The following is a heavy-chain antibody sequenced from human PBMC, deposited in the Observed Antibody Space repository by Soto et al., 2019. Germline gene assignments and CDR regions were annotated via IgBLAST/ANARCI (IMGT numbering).Heavy chain of an antibody. Sequence: ASVKVSCKASGYTFTSYAMHWVRQAPGQRLEWMGWINAGNGNTKYSRKFQGRVTITRGTSASTAYMELSSLRSEDTAVYYCARESHSSGYLNWFDPWGQGTLVTVSS. CDR2: INAGNGNT. D-gene: IGHD3-22*01. V-gene: IGHV1-3*01. J-gene: IGHJ5*02. CDR1: GYTFTSYA. CDR3: ARESHSSGYLNWFDP.